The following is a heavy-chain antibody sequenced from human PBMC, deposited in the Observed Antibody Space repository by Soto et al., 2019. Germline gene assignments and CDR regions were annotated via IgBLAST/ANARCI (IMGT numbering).Heavy chain of an antibody. J-gene: IGHJ3*02. CDR3: ARAPLGHDSDAFDI. CDR1: GGSISSYY. D-gene: IGHD2-15*01. Sequence: QVQLQESGPGLVKPSETLSLTCTVSGGSISSYYWSWIRQPPGKGLEWIGYIYYSGSTNYNPSLKSRVTLSVDTSKNQFSLKLSSVTAADTAVYYCARAPLGHDSDAFDIWGQGTMVTVSS. V-gene: IGHV4-59*01. CDR2: IYYSGST.